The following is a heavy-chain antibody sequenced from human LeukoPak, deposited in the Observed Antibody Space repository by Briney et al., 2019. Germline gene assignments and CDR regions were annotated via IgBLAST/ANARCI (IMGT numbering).Heavy chain of an antibody. CDR3: ARENGIAVAGTLVY. Sequence: PGGSLRLSRSASGFTFSSYSMNCGRQPPGKGLEWVSSISSSSSYIYYADSVKGRFTISRDNAKNSLYLQMNSLRAEDTAVYYCARENGIAVAGTLVYWGQGTLVTASS. CDR2: ISSSSSYI. V-gene: IGHV3-21*01. J-gene: IGHJ4*02. D-gene: IGHD6-19*01. CDR1: GFTFSSYS.